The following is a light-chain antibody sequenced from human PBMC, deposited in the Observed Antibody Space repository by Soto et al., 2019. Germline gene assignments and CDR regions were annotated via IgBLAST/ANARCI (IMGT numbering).Light chain of an antibody. J-gene: IGLJ2*01. CDR3: SSYTSSSTYVV. Sequence: QSALTQPASVSGSPGQSITISCTGTSSDVGGYNYVSWYQQNPGKAPKLMIYDVSNRPSGVSNRFSGSKSGNTACLTISGLQAEDESDYYCSSYTSSSTYVVFGGGTKLTVL. V-gene: IGLV2-14*01. CDR2: DVS. CDR1: SSDVGGYNY.